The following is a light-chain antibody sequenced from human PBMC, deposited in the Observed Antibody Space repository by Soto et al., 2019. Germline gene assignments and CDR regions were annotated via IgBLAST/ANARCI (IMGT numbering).Light chain of an antibody. CDR3: SAYTTTSTLS. Sequence: QSALTQLASVSGSPGQSVTISCPGTSSDVGGYDYVSWYRQHPGTAPKLMLYEVNDRPSGVSNRFSGSKSGNTASLIISGLQTEDGADYYCSAYTTTSTLSFGTGTKVTVL. V-gene: IGLV2-14*01. CDR2: EVN. J-gene: IGLJ1*01. CDR1: SSDVGGYDY.